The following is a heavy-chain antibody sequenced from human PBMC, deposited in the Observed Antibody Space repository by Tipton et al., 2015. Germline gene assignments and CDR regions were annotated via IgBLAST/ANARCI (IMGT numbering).Heavy chain of an antibody. J-gene: IGHJ4*02. Sequence: GSLRLSCEASGFIFGGYGMSWVCQAPGKGLEWVSSVTGRGDRTYYAESVKGRFTISRDNGRKTVYLQMNTLRAEDTALYYCAKDRADGWYESFDSWGQGTLVTVSS. V-gene: IGHV3-23*01. CDR1: GFIFGGYG. CDR3: AKDRADGWYESFDS. D-gene: IGHD6-19*01. CDR2: VTGRGDRT.